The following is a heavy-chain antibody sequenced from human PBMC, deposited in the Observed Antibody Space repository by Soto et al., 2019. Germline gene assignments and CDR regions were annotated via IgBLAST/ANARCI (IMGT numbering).Heavy chain of an antibody. CDR2: VSAGGDMT. Sequence: DVQLLESGGDLVQPGGSLRLSCAASGFTFSSYAMSWVRQAPGKGLEWVSSVSAGGDMTYYSDSVKGRFTISRDNSNNALFLQMNGLRAEDTALYYCARGDRGGSGSPASYYYSGVDVWGQGTTVTVSS. D-gene: IGHD3-10*01. V-gene: IGHV3-23*01. CDR1: GFTFSSYA. J-gene: IGHJ6*02. CDR3: ARGDRGGSGSPASYYYSGVDV.